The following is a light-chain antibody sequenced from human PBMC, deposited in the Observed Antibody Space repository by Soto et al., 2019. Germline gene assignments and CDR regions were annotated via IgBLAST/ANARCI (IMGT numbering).Light chain of an antibody. CDR2: GAS. Sequence: EIVMTQSPATLAVSPGERAALSCRASQSVSSNFACYQQKPGQAPRLLIYGASSRATGTPASFSGSGSGTEFTITIRSLQSEDFAVYSCQQYNNWPYTFGLGTQVEMK. CDR3: QQYNNWPYT. J-gene: IGKJ2*01. CDR1: QSVSSN. V-gene: IGKV3-15*01.